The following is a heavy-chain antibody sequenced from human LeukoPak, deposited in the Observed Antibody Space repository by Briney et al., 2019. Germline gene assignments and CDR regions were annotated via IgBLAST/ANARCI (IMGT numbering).Heavy chain of an antibody. J-gene: IGHJ4*02. D-gene: IGHD5-18*01. CDR2: ISGSGGST. CDR1: GFTFSSYA. Sequence: PGGSLRLSCAASGFTFSSYAMSWVRHAPGKGLEWVSAISGSGGSTYYADSVKGRFTISRDNSKNTLYLQMNSLRAEDTAVYYCAKDRGYSYGYDWGFDYWGQGTLVTVSS. CDR3: AKDRGYSYGYDWGFDY. V-gene: IGHV3-23*01.